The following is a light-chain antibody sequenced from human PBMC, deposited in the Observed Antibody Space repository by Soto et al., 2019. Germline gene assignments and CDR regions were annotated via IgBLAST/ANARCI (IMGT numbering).Light chain of an antibody. J-gene: IGKJ2*01. V-gene: IGKV1-8*01. CDR2: AAS. CDR1: QGISTY. CDR3: QQYYSSPYT. Sequence: AIRMTQSPSSFSASTGDRVTITCRASQGISTYLAWYQQKPGKAPKLLIYAASTLQSGVPSRFSGSGSGTDFTLTINCLQSEDFASYYCQQYYSSPYTFGQWTKVDIK.